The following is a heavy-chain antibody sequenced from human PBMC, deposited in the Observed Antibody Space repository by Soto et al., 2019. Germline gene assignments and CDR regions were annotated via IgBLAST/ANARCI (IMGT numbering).Heavy chain of an antibody. Sequence: SVKVSCKASGGTFSSYAISGVRQAPGQGLEWMGGIIPIFGTANYAQKFQGRVTITADESTSTAYMELSSLRSEDTAVYYCARESRYCSGGSCYFLPGIDYWGQGTLVTVPS. D-gene: IGHD2-15*01. J-gene: IGHJ4*02. CDR1: GGTFSSYA. V-gene: IGHV1-69*13. CDR2: IIPIFGTA. CDR3: ARESRYCSGGSCYFLPGIDY.